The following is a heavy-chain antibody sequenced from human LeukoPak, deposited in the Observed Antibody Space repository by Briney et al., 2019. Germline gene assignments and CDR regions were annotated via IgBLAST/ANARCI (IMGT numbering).Heavy chain of an antibody. J-gene: IGHJ4*02. CDR3: TRDEIDCSRGYCYFEH. CDR2: ISSDGSST. CDR1: GFSFSSYW. V-gene: IGHV3-74*01. Sequence: PWGSLTLTCAASGFSFSSYWMHWVRQPPGKGLVWVSRISSDGSSTSYAESVKRRFTISSDNTQNKLYLQTNSLRGERPTVYYCTRDEIDCSRGYCYFEHWGQGTLVTASS. D-gene: IGHD3-22*01.